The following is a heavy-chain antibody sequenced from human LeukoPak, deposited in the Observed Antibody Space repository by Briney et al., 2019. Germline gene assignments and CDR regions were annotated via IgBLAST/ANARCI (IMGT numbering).Heavy chain of an antibody. J-gene: IGHJ4*02. D-gene: IGHD6-6*01. Sequence: SETLSLTCTVSDGSISSYYWGWIRQPPGKGLEWIGSIYYSGSTYYNPSLKSRVTISVDTSKNQFSLKLSSVTAADTAVYYCARILIAARPRYYFDYWGQGTLVTVSS. CDR2: IYYSGST. CDR3: ARILIAARPRYYFDY. V-gene: IGHV4-39*01. CDR1: DGSISSYY.